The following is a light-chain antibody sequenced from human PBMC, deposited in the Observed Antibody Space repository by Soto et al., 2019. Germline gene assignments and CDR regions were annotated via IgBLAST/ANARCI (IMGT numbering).Light chain of an antibody. Sequence: DIQMTQSPSTLSASVGDRVTITCRASQSVSTWLAWYQQKPGKAPRILIYKASTLASGVPSRFSGSGSGTEFTLTISSLQHDDFEAYYCQWYGTYPLTLRGGTKVDIK. CDR3: QWYGTYPLT. J-gene: IGKJ4*01. V-gene: IGKV1-5*03. CDR2: KAS. CDR1: QSVSTW.